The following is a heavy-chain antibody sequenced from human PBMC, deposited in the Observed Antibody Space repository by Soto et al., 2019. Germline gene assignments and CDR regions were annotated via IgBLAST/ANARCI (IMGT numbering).Heavy chain of an antibody. V-gene: IGHV4-30-4*01. J-gene: IGHJ6*04. CDR3: ARDYRAPSAGAMAV. D-gene: IGHD6-19*01. CDR1: GCSIRSGEYH. CDR2: VYYSGST. Sequence: SQSCTVFGCSIRSGEYHLSRISQPPGKGLEWIGAVYYSGSTYYNPSLKSRITISVDTSKNQFSLKLTSVTAADTAVYYCARDYRAPSAGAMAVLVKRPKVTVSS.